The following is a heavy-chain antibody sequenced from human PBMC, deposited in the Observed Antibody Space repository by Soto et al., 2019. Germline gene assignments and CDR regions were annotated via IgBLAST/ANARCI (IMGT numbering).Heavy chain of an antibody. D-gene: IGHD6-19*01. CDR3: ARAQGAVAEFDY. V-gene: IGHV1-69*13. CDR1: GGTFSSYA. CDR2: IIPIFGTA. Sequence: ASVKVSCKASGGTFSSYAISWVRQAPGQGLEWMGGIIPIFGTANYAQKFQGRVTITADESTSTAYMELSSLRSEDTAVYYCARAQGAVAEFDYWGQGTLATVSS. J-gene: IGHJ4*02.